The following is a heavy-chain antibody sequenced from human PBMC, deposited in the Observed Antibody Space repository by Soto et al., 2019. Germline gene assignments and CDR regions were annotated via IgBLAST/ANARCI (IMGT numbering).Heavy chain of an antibody. CDR3: TTVLRYFDWLPHSYYYYYGMDV. V-gene: IGHV3-15*07. Sequence: GRSLRLSCEVSGFTLSGYAMHWVRQAPGKGLKRDGRIKSKTDGGTTDYAAPVKGRFTISRDDSKNTLYLQMNSLKTEDTAVYYCTTVLRYFDWLPHSYYYYYGMDVWGQGTTVTVSS. CDR1: GFTLSGYA. J-gene: IGHJ6*02. CDR2: IKSKTDGGTT. D-gene: IGHD3-9*01.